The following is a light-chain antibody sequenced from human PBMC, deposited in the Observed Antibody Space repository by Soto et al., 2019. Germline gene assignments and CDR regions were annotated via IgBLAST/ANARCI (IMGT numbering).Light chain of an antibody. CDR3: QQRSNWHPIT. CDR2: GAS. CDR1: QSVHNY. Sequence: EIVLTQSPATLSLSPGDRAALSCKASQSVHNYLAWYQQKPGQAPRLLLYGASTSAAGIPARFTGSGSGTDFTLTISSLEHEDFAFYYCQQRSNWHPITFGQGTRLEIK. V-gene: IGKV3D-11*02. J-gene: IGKJ5*01.